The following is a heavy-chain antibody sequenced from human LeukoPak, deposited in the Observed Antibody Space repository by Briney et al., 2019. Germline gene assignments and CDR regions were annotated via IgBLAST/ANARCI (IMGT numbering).Heavy chain of an antibody. Sequence: AGGSLRLSCAASGFPFSIYVMSWVRQAPGKGLEWVSYINHNGETIYYPDFVKGRFTISRDNAKNSLYLQMNSLRDEDTAVCYCARDNDWAFDYWGQGTLVTVSS. CDR1: GFPFSIYV. D-gene: IGHD3-9*01. J-gene: IGHJ4*02. V-gene: IGHV3-48*02. CDR2: INHNGETI. CDR3: ARDNDWAFDY.